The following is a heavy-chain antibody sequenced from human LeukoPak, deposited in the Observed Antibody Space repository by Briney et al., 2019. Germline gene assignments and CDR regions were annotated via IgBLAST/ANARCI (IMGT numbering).Heavy chain of an antibody. CDR2: ISSSSSYI. J-gene: IGHJ5*02. CDR3: ARDQYGSGNWFDP. CDR1: GFTFSSYS. D-gene: IGHD3-10*01. Sequence: GGSLRLSCAASGFTFSSYSMNWVRQAPGKGLEWVSSISSSSSYIYYADSVKGRFTISRDNAKNLLYLQMNSLRAEDTAVYYCARDQYGSGNWFDPWGQGTLVTVSP. V-gene: IGHV3-21*04.